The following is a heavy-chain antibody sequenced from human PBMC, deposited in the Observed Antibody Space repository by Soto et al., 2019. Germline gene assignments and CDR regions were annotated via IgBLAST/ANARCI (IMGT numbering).Heavy chain of an antibody. J-gene: IGHJ4*01. CDR3: VRVQFWSGSPGFDS. CDR2: IYYSGGT. D-gene: IGHD3-3*01. V-gene: IGHV4-30-4*01. CDR1: GGSISSVNYY. Sequence: SETLSLTCTVSGGSISSVNYYWSWIRQPPGKGLEWIGYIYYSGGTHYNPSLKSRVSISLDTSKNQFSLKLSSVTAADTAVYYCVRVQFWSGSPGFDSWGHGTLVTVSS.